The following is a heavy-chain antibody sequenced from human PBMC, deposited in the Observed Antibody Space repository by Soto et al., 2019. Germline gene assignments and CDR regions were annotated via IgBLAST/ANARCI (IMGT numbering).Heavy chain of an antibody. CDR2: IYYSGST. V-gene: IGHV4-30-4*01. CDR1: GGSISSGDYY. D-gene: IGHD5-18*01. J-gene: IGHJ4*02. CDR3: ARALRGYSYGNFDY. Sequence: PSETLSLTCTVSGGSISSGDYYWSWIRQPPGKGLEWIGYIYYSGSTYYNPSLKSRVTISVDTSKNQFSLKLSSVTAADTAVYYCARALRGYSYGNFDYWGQGTLVTVSS.